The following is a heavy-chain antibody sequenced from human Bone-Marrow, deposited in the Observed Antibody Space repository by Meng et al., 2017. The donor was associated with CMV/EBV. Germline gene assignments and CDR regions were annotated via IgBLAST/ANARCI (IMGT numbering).Heavy chain of an antibody. D-gene: IGHD2-2*01. CDR3: ARGRLYCSSTSCYPQAFDI. Sequence: SVKVSCKASGGTFSSYAISWVRQAPGQGLEWMGGIIPILGTANYAQKFQGRVTITTDESTSTAYMELSSLRSEDTAVYYCARGRLYCSSTSCYPQAFDIWGQGTMVTVSS. CDR2: IIPILGTA. V-gene: IGHV1-69*05. CDR1: GGTFSSYA. J-gene: IGHJ3*02.